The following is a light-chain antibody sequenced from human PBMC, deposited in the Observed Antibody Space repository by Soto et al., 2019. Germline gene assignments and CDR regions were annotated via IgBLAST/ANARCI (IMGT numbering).Light chain of an antibody. Sequence: QSVLTQPPSVSEAPGQRVTISCTGSSSNIGAGYEAHWYQQVPGTAPKLLIYENNNRPSGVPDRFSGSKSGTSASLAITGLQAEDEVEYYCQSNDSSLSGYVFGTGTKVTVL. J-gene: IGLJ1*01. V-gene: IGLV1-40*01. CDR3: QSNDSSLSGYV. CDR2: ENN. CDR1: SSNIGAGYE.